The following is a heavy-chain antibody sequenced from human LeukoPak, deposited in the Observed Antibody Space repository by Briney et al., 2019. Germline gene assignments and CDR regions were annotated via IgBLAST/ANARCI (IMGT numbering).Heavy chain of an antibody. CDR2: IYNSGIT. CDR3: ARDPAYYFDY. V-gene: IGHV4-4*07. Sequence: SETLSLTCTVSGGSISSYYWSWIRQPAGKGLEWIGRIYNSGITNYNPSLKSRVTMSMDTSMNQFSLKLSSVTAADTAVYYCARDPAYYFDYWGQGTLVTVSS. CDR1: GGSISSYY. J-gene: IGHJ4*02.